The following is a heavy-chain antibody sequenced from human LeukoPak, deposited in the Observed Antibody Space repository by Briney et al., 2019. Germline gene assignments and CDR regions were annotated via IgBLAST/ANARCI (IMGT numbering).Heavy chain of an antibody. CDR2: IDSSTSHT. CDR3: ARAAAGYGTSRIDY. J-gene: IGHJ4*02. V-gene: IGHV3-21*01. CDR1: GFTFSTYW. D-gene: IGHD6-13*01. Sequence: GGSLRLSCAASGFTFSTYWMNWVRQAPGKGLEWVSSIDSSTSHTYYADSVKGRFTISRDNAKNSLYLQMNSLRAEDTALYYCARAAAGYGTSRIDYWGQGTLVTVSS.